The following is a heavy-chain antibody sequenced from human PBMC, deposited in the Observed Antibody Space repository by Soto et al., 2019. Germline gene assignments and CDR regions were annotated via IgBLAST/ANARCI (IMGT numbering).Heavy chain of an antibody. V-gene: IGHV4-31*03. CDR2: IYYSGST. J-gene: IGHJ4*02. CDR1: GGAISSGGYY. D-gene: IGHD2-2*01. Sequence: QVQLQESGPGLVKPSQTLSLTCTVSGGAISSGGYYWSWIRQHPGKVLAWIGSIYYSGSTYYNPSLKSRVTISVDTSKNQFSLKLSSVTAADTAVYDCARIVRYCSSTSCSPSSFDYWGQGTLVTFAS. CDR3: ARIVRYCSSTSCSPSSFDY.